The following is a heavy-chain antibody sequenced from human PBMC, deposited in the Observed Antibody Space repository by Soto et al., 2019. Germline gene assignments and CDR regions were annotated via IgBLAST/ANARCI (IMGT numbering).Heavy chain of an antibody. J-gene: IGHJ4*02. CDR1: GFTFSNAW. CDR3: TTTPTTYSSGWYFDY. V-gene: IGHV3-15*01. D-gene: IGHD6-19*01. Sequence: GGSLRLSCAASGFTFSNAWMSWVRQAPGKGLEWVGRIKSKTDGGTTDYAAPVKGRFTITRDDSKNTLYLQMNSLKTEDRAVYYCTTTPTTYSSGWYFDYWGQGTLVPVSS. CDR2: IKSKTDGGTT.